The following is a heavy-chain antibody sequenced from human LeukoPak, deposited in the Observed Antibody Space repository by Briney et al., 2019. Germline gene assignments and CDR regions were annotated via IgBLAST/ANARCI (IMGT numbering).Heavy chain of an antibody. V-gene: IGHV4-39*01. J-gene: IGHJ3*02. D-gene: IGHD3-10*01. CDR1: GGSISSSSYY. Sequence: SESLSLTCTVSGGSISSSSYYWGCIRQPPGKGLEWIVSIYYSGSTYYNPSLKSRVTISVDTSKTQFSLKLSSVTAADTAVYYCARLYGSGSYYNGDAFDIWGQGTMVTVSS. CDR2: IYYSGST. CDR3: ARLYGSGSYYNGDAFDI.